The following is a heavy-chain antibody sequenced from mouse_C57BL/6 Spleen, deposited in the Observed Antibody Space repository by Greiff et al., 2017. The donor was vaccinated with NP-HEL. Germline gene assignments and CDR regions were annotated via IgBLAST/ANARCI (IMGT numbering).Heavy chain of an antibody. J-gene: IGHJ4*01. V-gene: IGHV1-52*01. CDR3: ARRDYGYALDY. CDR2: IDPSDSDT. CDR1: GYTFTSYW. D-gene: IGHD1-1*02. Sequence: VQLQQPGAELVRPGSSVKLSCKASGYTFTSYWMHWVKQRPIQGLEWIGNIDPSDSDTHYNQKFKDKATLTVDKSSSTAYMQLSSLTSEDSAVYYCARRDYGYALDYWGQGTSVTVSS.